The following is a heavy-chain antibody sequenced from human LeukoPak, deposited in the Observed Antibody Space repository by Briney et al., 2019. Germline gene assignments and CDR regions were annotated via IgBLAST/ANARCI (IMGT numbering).Heavy chain of an antibody. Sequence: ASVNVSCKVSGYTLTELSMHWVRQAPGKGREWMGGFDPEDGETIYAQKFQGRVTMTEDTSTDTAYMELSSLRSEDTAVYYCATPQWAGSSGYFDYWGQGTLVTVSS. CDR3: ATPQWAGSSGYFDY. V-gene: IGHV1-24*01. CDR2: FDPEDGET. D-gene: IGHD3-10*01. J-gene: IGHJ4*02. CDR1: GYTLTELS.